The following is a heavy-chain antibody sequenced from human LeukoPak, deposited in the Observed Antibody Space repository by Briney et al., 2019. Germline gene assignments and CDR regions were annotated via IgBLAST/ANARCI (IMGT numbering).Heavy chain of an antibody. CDR2: INPNSGGT. D-gene: IGHD6-13*01. CDR1: GYTLTGYY. J-gene: IGHJ4*02. V-gene: IGHV1-2*02. CDR3: AREGGYRYQDYFDY. Sequence: ASVKVSCKASGYTLTGYYMHWVRQAPGQGLEWMGWINPNSGGTNYAQKFQGRVTMTRDTSISTAYMELSRLRSDDTAVYYCAREGGYRYQDYFDYWGQGTLVTVSS.